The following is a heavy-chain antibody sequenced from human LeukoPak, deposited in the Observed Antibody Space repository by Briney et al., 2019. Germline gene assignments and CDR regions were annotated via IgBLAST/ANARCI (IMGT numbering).Heavy chain of an antibody. J-gene: IGHJ5*02. CDR2: INHSGST. V-gene: IGHV4-34*01. CDR1: GGSISSYY. CDR3: ARGVDSSGYYYVISRGWFDP. D-gene: IGHD3-22*01. Sequence: SETLSLTCTVSGGSISSYYWSWIRQPPGKGLEWIGEINHSGSTNYNPSLKSRVTISVDTSKNQFSLKLSSVTAADTAVYYCARGVDSSGYYYVISRGWFDPWGQGTLVTVSS.